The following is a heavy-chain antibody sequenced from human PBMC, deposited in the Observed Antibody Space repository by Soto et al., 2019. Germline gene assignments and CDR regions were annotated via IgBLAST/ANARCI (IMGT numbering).Heavy chain of an antibody. CDR3: ARDDSSGYYSY. D-gene: IGHD3-22*01. CDR1: CGSISSGGYY. V-gene: IGHV4-31*03. Sequence: SETLSLTCTVSCGSISSGGYYWSWIRQHPGKGLEWIGYIYYSGSTYYNPSPKSRVTISVDTSKNQFSLKLSSVTAADTAVYYCARDDSSGYYSYWGQGTLVTVSS. CDR2: IYYSGST. J-gene: IGHJ4*02.